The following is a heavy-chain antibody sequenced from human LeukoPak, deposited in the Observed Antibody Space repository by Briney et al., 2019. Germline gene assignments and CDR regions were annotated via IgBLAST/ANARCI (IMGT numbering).Heavy chain of an antibody. CDR3: ARAEDSSGWYSASFDY. Sequence: GGSLRLSCAASGVTFSSYWMSWVRQAPGKGLEWVANIKQDGSEKYYVDSVKGRFTISRDNAKNSLYLQMNSLRAEDTAVYYCARAEDSSGWYSASFDYWGQGTLVTVSS. CDR1: GVTFSSYW. D-gene: IGHD6-19*01. CDR2: IKQDGSEK. J-gene: IGHJ4*02. V-gene: IGHV3-7*03.